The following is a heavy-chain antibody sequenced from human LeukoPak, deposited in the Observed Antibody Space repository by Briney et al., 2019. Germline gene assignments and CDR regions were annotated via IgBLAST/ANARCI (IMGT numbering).Heavy chain of an antibody. D-gene: IGHD5-24*01. V-gene: IGHV3-66*01. J-gene: IGHJ3*02. CDR3: ARDGRWLQPGAFDI. CDR1: GFTVSSNF. Sequence: SGGSLRLSCAASGFTVSSNFMSWVRQAPGKGLEWVSLTYSGGTTYYADSVNGRFTISRDNSKNMLYLHMNSLRAEDTAVYYCARDGRWLQPGAFDIWGQGTMVAVSS. CDR2: TYSGGTT.